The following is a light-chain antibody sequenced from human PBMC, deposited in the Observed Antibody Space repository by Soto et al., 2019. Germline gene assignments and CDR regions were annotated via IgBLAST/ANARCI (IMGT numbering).Light chain of an antibody. Sequence: EIVMTQSPATLSVSPGERVTLSCRASQSVGSNLAWYQQKPGQAPRLLIYGAFIRATGVPARFSGSGSGTEFTLTISSLQSEDFALYHCQQYSDWPPLPFGGGTKVDIK. J-gene: IGKJ4*01. CDR2: GAF. V-gene: IGKV3-15*01. CDR3: QQYSDWPPLP. CDR1: QSVGSN.